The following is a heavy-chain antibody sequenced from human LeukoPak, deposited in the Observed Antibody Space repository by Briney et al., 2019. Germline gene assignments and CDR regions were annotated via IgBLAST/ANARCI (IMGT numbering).Heavy chain of an antibody. CDR1: GFTFSSYW. D-gene: IGHD3-22*01. CDR3: ARVITGYYYDSSGYYGDY. CDR2: IKQDGSEK. V-gene: IGHV3-7*01. J-gene: IGHJ4*02. Sequence: GGSLRLSCAAPGFTFSSYWMSWVRQAPGKGLEWVANIKQDGSEKYYVDSVKGRFTISRDNAKNSLYLQMNSLRAEDTAVYYCARVITGYYYDSSGYYGDYWGQGTLVTVSS.